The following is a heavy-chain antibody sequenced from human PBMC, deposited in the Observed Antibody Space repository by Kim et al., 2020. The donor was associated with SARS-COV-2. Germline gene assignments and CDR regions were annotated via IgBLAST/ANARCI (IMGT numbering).Heavy chain of an antibody. CDR2: IYPGDSDT. J-gene: IGHJ4*02. CDR1: GYSFTSYW. D-gene: IGHD3-10*01. V-gene: IGHV5-51*01. CDR3: ARPGITMVRGVMAPGHFDY. Sequence: GESLKISCKGSGYSFTSYWIGWVRQMPGKGLEWMGIIYPGDSDTRYSPSFQGQVTISADKSISTAYLQWSSLKASDTAMYYCARPGITMVRGVMAPGHFDYWGQGTLVTVSS.